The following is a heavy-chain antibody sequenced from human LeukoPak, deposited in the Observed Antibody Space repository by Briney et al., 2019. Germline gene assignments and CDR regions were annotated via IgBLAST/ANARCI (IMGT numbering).Heavy chain of an antibody. D-gene: IGHD6-13*01. V-gene: IGHV1-69*05. CDR3: ASFPIAAAGTILHYYYYYMDV. CDR1: GGTFSSYA. CDR2: IIPIFGTA. Sequence: SVKVSCKASGGTFSSYAISWVRQAPGQGLEWMGGIIPIFGTANYAQRFQGRVTITTDESTSTAYMELSSLRSEDTAVYYCASFPIAAAGTILHYYYYYMDVWGKGTTVTVSS. J-gene: IGHJ6*03.